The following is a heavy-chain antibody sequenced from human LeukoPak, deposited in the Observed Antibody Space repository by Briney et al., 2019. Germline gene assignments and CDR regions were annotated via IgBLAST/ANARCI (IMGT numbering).Heavy chain of an antibody. CDR2: TSGSGGST. Sequence: GGSLRLSCAASGFTFSSYAMSWVRQAPGKGLEWVSATSGSGGSTYYADSVKGRFTISRDNSKNTLYLQMNSLRAEDTAVYYCAKDLRGYSYGSFDYWGQGTLVTVSS. CDR3: AKDLRGYSYGSFDY. CDR1: GFTFSSYA. J-gene: IGHJ4*02. V-gene: IGHV3-23*01. D-gene: IGHD5-18*01.